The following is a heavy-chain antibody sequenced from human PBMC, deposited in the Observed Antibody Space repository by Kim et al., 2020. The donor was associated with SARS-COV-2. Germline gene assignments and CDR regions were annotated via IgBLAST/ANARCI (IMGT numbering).Heavy chain of an antibody. CDR3: ARAQYLPGSEENDAFDI. CDR2: ISSSSSYI. J-gene: IGHJ3*02. CDR1: GFTFSSYS. D-gene: IGHD1-26*01. Sequence: GGSLRLSCAASGFTFSSYSMNWVRQAPGKGLEWVSSISSSSSYIYYADSVKGRFTISRDNAKNSLYLQMNSLRAEDTAVYYCARAQYLPGSEENDAFDIWGQGTMVTVSS. V-gene: IGHV3-21*01.